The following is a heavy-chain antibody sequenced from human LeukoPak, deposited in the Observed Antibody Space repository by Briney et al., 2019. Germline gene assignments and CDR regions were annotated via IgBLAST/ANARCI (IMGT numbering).Heavy chain of an antibody. D-gene: IGHD6-6*01. Sequence: PGGSLRLSCAASGFTFSDYYMSWIRQAPGKGLEWVSYISSSGSTIYYADSVKGRFTISRDNAKNSLYLQMNSLRAEDTAVYYCARDEAPYSSSGSGFDPWGQGTLVTVSS. V-gene: IGHV3-11*04. J-gene: IGHJ5*02. CDR2: ISSSGSTI. CDR3: ARDEAPYSSSGSGFDP. CDR1: GFTFSDYY.